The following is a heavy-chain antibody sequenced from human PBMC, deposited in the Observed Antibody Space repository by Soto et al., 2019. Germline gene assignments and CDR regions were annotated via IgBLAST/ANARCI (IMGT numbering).Heavy chain of an antibody. Sequence: PGGSVRLCCPASGFKFDDYAMQWVRQAPGKGLEWVSGITWNSNNLDYADSVKGRFTISRDNAKNSLYLQMNSLRAEDTALYYWAKDIRRILLLCSYVLRPGHTGTV. CDR2: ITWNSNNL. V-gene: IGHV3-9*01. D-gene: IGHD2-15*01. CDR3: AKDIRRILLLCSYV. J-gene: IGHJ6*02. CDR1: GFKFDDYA.